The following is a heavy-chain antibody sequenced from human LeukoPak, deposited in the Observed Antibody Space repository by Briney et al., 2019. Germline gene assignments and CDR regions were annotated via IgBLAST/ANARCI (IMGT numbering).Heavy chain of an antibody. J-gene: IGHJ4*02. CDR2: LAVGSGNT. D-gene: IGHD3-22*01. CDR1: GFSFSSSS. Sequence: ASVKVSCKASGFSFSSSSMQWVRQARGQRLEWIGWLAVGSGNTNYAQKFQGRVTITRDMSTSTAYMELSSLRAEDTALDYCAATFGSGYYYYFDYWGQGSLVTVSS. V-gene: IGHV1-58*02. CDR3: AATFGSGYYYYFDY.